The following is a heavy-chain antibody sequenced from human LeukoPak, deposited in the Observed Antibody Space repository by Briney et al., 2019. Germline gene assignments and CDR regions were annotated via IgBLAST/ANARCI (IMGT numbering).Heavy chain of an antibody. D-gene: IGHD1-1*01. CDR3: ARDGSGNYGMDV. V-gene: IGHV3-30-3*01. CDR1: GFTFSSYA. CDR2: ISYDGSNK. J-gene: IGHJ6*02. Sequence: GRSLRLSCAASGFTFSSYAMHWVRQAPGKGLEWVAVISYDGSNKYYADSVKGRFTISRDNSKNTLYLQMNSLRAEDTAVYYCARDGSGNYGMDVWGQGTTVTVSS.